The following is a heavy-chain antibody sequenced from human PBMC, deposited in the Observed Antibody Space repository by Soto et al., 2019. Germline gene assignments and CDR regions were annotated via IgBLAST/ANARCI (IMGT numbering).Heavy chain of an antibody. J-gene: IGHJ6*02. CDR2: INPKSGGT. Sequence: ASVKVSCKASGYSFTDYHIHWVRQAPGQGLEWLGRINPKSGGTSTAQKFQGWVTMTTDTSISTASMELTRLTSDDAAIYYCARGDSTDCSNGVCSFFYNHDMDVWGQGTTVTAP. D-gene: IGHD2-8*01. CDR3: ARGDSTDCSNGVCSFFYNHDMDV. V-gene: IGHV1-2*04. CDR1: GYSFTDYH.